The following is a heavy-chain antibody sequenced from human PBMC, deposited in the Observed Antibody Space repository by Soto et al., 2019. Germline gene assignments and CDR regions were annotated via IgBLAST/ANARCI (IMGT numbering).Heavy chain of an antibody. Sequence: RASVKVSCKASGYTFTSYDINWVRQATGQGLEWMGWMNPNSGNTGYAQKFQGRVTMTRNTSISTAYMELSSLRSEDTAVYYCARLHYDFWSGYLLYSGQGTLVTVSS. CDR2: MNPNSGNT. V-gene: IGHV1-8*01. J-gene: IGHJ4*02. CDR1: GYTFTSYD. CDR3: ARLHYDFWSGYLLY. D-gene: IGHD3-3*01.